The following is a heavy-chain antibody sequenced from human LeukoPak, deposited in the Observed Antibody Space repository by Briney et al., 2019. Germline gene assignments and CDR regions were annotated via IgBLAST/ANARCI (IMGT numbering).Heavy chain of an antibody. CDR3: ARDGGSGWPFDY. D-gene: IGHD6-19*01. CDR1: GGSISSSSYY. V-gene: IGHV4-39*07. Sequence: PSETLSLTCTVSGGSISSSSYYWDWIRQPPGKGLEWIGSIYYSGSTNYNPSLKSRVTISVDTSKNQFSLKLSSVTAADTAVYYCARDGGSGWPFDYWGQGTLVTVSS. J-gene: IGHJ4*02. CDR2: IYYSGST.